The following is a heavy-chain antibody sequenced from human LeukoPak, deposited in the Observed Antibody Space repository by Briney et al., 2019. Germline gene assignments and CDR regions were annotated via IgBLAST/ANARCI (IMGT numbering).Heavy chain of an antibody. J-gene: IGHJ6*03. CDR2: IIPIFGTA. CDR3: ARDLLELPLMTPYYYYYMDV. V-gene: IGHV1-69*05. CDR1: GGTFSSYA. Sequence: GASVKVSCKASGGTFSSYAISWVRQAPGQGLEWMGGIIPIFGTANYAQKFQGRVTITTDESTSTAYMELSSLRSEDTAVYYCARDLLELPLMTPYYYYYMDVWGKGTTVTVSS. D-gene: IGHD1-7*01.